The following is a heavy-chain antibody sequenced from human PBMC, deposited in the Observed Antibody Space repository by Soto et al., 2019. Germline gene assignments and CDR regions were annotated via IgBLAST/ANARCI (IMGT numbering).Heavy chain of an antibody. V-gene: IGHV4-34*01. CDR2: IDHSGYT. CDR3: ARVRDWFDP. J-gene: IGHJ5*02. CDR1: GGSFSGYY. Sequence: SSETLSLTCAVYGGSFSGYYWNWICQPPGKGLEWIGEIDHSGYTNYNPSLKSRVTISVDTSKNQFSLRLTSVTAADTAVYYCARVRDWFDPWGQGTLVTVSS. D-gene: IGHD3-3*01.